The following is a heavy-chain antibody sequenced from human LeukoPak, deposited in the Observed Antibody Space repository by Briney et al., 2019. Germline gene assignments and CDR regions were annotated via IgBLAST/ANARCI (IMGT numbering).Heavy chain of an antibody. V-gene: IGHV3-48*03. Sequence: PGGSLRLSCAASGFTFSSYEMNWVRQAPGKGLEWVSYISSRGSTIYYAYSVKGRFTLSRDNAKNSLYPQMNSLRAEDTAVYYCARDRLYCSSTSCYGGAFDYWGQGTLVTVSS. CDR1: GFTFSSYE. CDR3: ARDRLYCSSTSCYGGAFDY. CDR2: ISSRGSTI. D-gene: IGHD2-2*01. J-gene: IGHJ4*02.